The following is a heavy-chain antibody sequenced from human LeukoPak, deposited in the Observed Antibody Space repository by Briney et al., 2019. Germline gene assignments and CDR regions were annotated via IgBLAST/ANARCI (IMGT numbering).Heavy chain of an antibody. CDR3: ARLGRGYSSQKTYDY. J-gene: IGHJ4*02. D-gene: IGHD4-11*01. Sequence: GESLKISCKGSGYSFTCYWIGWVRQMPGKGLEWMGTIYPGDSDTRYSPSFQGQVTISADKSISTAYLQWSSLKASDTAMYYCARLGRGYSSQKTYDYWGQGTLVTVSS. CDR1: GYSFTCYW. CDR2: IYPGDSDT. V-gene: IGHV5-51*01.